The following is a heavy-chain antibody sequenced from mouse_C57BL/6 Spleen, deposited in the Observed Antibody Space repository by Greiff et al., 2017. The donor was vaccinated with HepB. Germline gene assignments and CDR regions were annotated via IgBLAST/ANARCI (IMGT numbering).Heavy chain of an antibody. J-gene: IGHJ1*03. CDR2: ISGGGGNT. CDR1: GFTFSSYT. V-gene: IGHV5-9*01. D-gene: IGHD1-2*01. Sequence: DVMLVESGGGLVKPGGSLKLSCAASGFTFSSYTMSWVRQTPEKRLEWVATISGGGGNTYYPDSVKGRFTISRDNAKNTLYLQMSSLRSEDTALYYCARQGYGGYFDVWGTGTTVTVSS. CDR3: ARQGYGGYFDV.